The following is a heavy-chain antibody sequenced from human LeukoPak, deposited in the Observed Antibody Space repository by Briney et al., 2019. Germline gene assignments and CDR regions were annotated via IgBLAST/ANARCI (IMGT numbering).Heavy chain of an antibody. D-gene: IGHD3-10*01. J-gene: IGHJ1*01. V-gene: IGHV3-30*18. Sequence: GGSLRLSCASSGFIFSGYGMHWVREAPGKGLEWVALISHDESTKHYADSVKGRFTISRDNSKNTLYLQMNNLRVEDTAVYYCAKDRIVISFGDVSKHWGQGTLVTVSS. CDR1: GFIFSGYG. CDR3: AKDRIVISFGDVSKH. CDR2: ISHDESTK.